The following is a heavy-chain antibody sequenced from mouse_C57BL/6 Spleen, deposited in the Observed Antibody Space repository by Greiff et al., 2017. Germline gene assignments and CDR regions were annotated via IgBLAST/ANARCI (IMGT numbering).Heavy chain of an antibody. CDR1: GYSFTGYY. J-gene: IGHJ4*01. V-gene: IGHV1-42*01. Sequence: VHVKQSGPELVKPGASVKISCKASGYSFTGYYMNWVKQSPEKSLEWIGEINPSTGGTTYNQKFKAKATLTVDKSSSTAYMQLKSLTSEDSAVYYCASKGAMDYWGQGTSVTVSS. CDR3: ASKGAMDY. CDR2: INPSTGGT.